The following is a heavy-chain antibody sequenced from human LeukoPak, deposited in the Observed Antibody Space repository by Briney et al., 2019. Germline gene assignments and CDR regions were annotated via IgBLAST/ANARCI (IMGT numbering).Heavy chain of an antibody. CDR3: ARGDIVVVPAAPDPYYGMDV. J-gene: IGHJ6*02. Sequence: AASVKVSCKASGYTFTSYDINWVRQATGQGLEWMGWMNPNSGNTGYAQKFQGRVTMTRNTSISTAYMELSSLRSEDTAVYYCARGDIVVVPAAPDPYYGMDVWGQGTTVTVSS. D-gene: IGHD2-2*01. CDR1: GYTFTSYD. CDR2: MNPNSGNT. V-gene: IGHV1-8*01.